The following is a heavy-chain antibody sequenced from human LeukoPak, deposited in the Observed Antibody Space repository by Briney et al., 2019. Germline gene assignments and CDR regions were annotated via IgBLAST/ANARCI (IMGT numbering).Heavy chain of an antibody. CDR2: IYHSGST. CDR1: GYSISSGYY. V-gene: IGHV4-38-2*01. CDR3: ARRAGGFFNYVGPGRRFWFDP. Sequence: SETLSLTCAVSGYSISSGYYWCWLRQPPGKVVEWIGSIYHSGSTYYNPSLKSRVTISVDTSKNQFSLKLSSVTAADTAVYYCARRAGGFFNYVGPGRRFWFDPWGQGTLVTVSS. D-gene: IGHD4-23*01. J-gene: IGHJ5*02.